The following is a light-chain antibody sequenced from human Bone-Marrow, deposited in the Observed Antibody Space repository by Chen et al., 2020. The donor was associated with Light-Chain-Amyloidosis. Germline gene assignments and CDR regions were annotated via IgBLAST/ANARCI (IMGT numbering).Light chain of an antibody. J-gene: IGLJ2*01. Sequence: YDLTQPPSVTVPPGQTARITCSGDDLPTKYAYWYQQKPGQAPVLVIHRDTERPSGISERFSGSSSGTTATLTISGVQAEDEADYHCQSADSSGTYEVIFGGGTKLTVL. CDR3: QSADSSGTYEVI. CDR2: RDT. CDR1: DLPTKY. V-gene: IGLV3-25*03.